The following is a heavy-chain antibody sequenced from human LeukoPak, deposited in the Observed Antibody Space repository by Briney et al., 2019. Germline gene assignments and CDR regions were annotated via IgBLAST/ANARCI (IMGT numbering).Heavy chain of an antibody. V-gene: IGHV4-34*01. D-gene: IGHD1-26*01. CDR2: INHSGST. CDR1: GGSFSGYY. CDR3: ARDSGSYNRYYYGMDV. Sequence: SETLSLTCAVYGGSFSGYYWSWIRQPPGKGLEWIGEINHSGSTNYNPSLKSRVTISVDTSKNQFSLKLSSVTAADTAVYYCARDSGSYNRYYYGMDVWGQGTTVTVSS. J-gene: IGHJ6*02.